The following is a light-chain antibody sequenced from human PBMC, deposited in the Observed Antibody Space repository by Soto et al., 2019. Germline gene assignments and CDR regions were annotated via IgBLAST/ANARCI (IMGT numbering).Light chain of an antibody. J-gene: IGKJ3*01. CDR1: QVISNY. CDR2: DAS. CDR3: QQYHSLPFT. Sequence: DIQMTQSPSSLSASVGDRVTITCQASQVISNYLNWYQQKPGKAPKLRIDDASKLETGVPSRFSGSGSGTDFTFTSSSLQPEDSASYDCQQYHSLPFTFGPGTKVDIK. V-gene: IGKV1-33*01.